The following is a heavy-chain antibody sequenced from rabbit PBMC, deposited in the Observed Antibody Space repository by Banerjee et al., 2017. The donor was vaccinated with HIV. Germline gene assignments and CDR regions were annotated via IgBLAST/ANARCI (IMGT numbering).Heavy chain of an antibody. Sequence: FSFSSSYYMCWVRQAPGKGLEWIRCIYAGNNGSPYYASWAKGRFTISKTSSTTVTLQMTSLTAADTATYFCARAGSGYRQFDLWGQGTLVTVS. D-gene: IGHD8-1*01. CDR1: FSFSSSYY. J-gene: IGHJ4*01. CDR2: IYAGNNGSP. CDR3: ARAGSGYRQFDL. V-gene: IGHV1S40*01.